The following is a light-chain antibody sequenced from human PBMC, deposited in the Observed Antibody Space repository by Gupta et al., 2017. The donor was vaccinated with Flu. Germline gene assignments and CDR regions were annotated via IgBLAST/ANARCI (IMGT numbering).Light chain of an antibody. J-gene: IGLJ2*01. CDR3: CSYAGSYTYI. V-gene: IGLV2-11*01. Sequence: TSSDVGGYNYVSWYQQHPGKAPKLMMFDVSKRPSGVPDRFSGSKSGNTASLTISGLQAEDEADYYCCSYAGSYTYIFVGGTKLTAL. CDR2: DVS. CDR1: SSDVGGYNY.